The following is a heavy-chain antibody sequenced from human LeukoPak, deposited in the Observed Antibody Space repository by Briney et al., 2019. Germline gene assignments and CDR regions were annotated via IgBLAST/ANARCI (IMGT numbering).Heavy chain of an antibody. CDR1: GFIFSDYY. Sequence: GGSLRLSCAASGFIFSDYYMTWIRQTPGKGLEWLSYISDSGSTINYADSVKGRLTISRGNAKKSLFLQMNSLRAEDTAVYYCAIYYDSSGSIDHWGQGTLVTVSS. D-gene: IGHD3-22*01. J-gene: IGHJ4*02. CDR2: ISDSGSTI. V-gene: IGHV3-11*01. CDR3: AIYYDSSGSIDH.